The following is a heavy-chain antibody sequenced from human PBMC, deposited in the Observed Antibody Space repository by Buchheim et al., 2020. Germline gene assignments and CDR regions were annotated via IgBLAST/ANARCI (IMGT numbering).Heavy chain of an antibody. J-gene: IGHJ4*02. Sequence: EVQLLESGGGLVQPGGSLRLSCAASGFTFSSYGMTWVRQAPGKGLEWVSVISFSGGTTYYADSVKGLFTISSDNSKNTLYLQMNSLRAEDTAVYYCAKDVRGYNYGNFDYWGQGTL. CDR3: AKDVRGYNYGNFDY. D-gene: IGHD5-18*01. CDR2: ISFSGGTT. V-gene: IGHV3-23*01. CDR1: GFTFSSYG.